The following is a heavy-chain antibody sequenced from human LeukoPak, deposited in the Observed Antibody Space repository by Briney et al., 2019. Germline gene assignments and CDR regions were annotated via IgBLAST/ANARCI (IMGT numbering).Heavy chain of an antibody. D-gene: IGHD6-13*01. CDR3: AKDGIAALPGDY. CDR2: ISGSGGST. Sequence: GGSLRLSCAASGFTFGSYAMSWVRQAPGKGLEWVSAISGSGGSTYYGDSVKGRFTISRDNSKNTLYLQMNSLRAEDTAVYYCAKDGIAALPGDYWGQGTLVTVSS. V-gene: IGHV3-23*01. J-gene: IGHJ4*02. CDR1: GFTFGSYA.